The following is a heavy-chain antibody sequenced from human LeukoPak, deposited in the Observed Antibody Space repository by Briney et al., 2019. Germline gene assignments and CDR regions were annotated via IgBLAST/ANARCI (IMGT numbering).Heavy chain of an antibody. D-gene: IGHD2-2*01. Sequence: ASVKVSCKASGSTFNTYDINWVRQAPGQGLEWMGGIIPIFGTANYAQKFQGRVTITADESTSTAYMELSSLRSEDTAVYYCARAHCSSTSCYRHSIAAANWFDPWGQGTLVTVSS. CDR3: ARAHCSSTSCYRHSIAAANWFDP. CDR1: GSTFNTYD. V-gene: IGHV1-69*13. J-gene: IGHJ5*02. CDR2: IIPIFGTA.